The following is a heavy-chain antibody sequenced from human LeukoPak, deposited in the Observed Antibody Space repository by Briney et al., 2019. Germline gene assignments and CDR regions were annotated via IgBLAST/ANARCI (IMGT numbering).Heavy chain of an antibody. CDR1: GFTFSRCA. CDR3: ARDKYGSGWSINLFDP. V-gene: IGHV3-23*01. CDR2: TSGSGGST. Sequence: PGGSLRLSCAASGFTFSRCAMSWVRQAPGKGLEWVSATSGSGGSTYYADSVKGRFTISRDNAKNSLYLQMNSLRAEDTAVYYCARDKYGSGWSINLFDPWGQGTLVSVFS. D-gene: IGHD6-19*01. J-gene: IGHJ5*02.